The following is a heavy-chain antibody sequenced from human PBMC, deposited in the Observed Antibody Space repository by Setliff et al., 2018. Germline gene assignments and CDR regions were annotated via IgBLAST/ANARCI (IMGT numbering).Heavy chain of an antibody. Sequence: SVKVSCKASGDTSTTYAIHWVRQAPGQGLEWMGGIIPIFGTANYAQKFQGRVTITADKSTSTAYMELSRLTSEDTAVYYCALEYSNSSPTVYYYMDVWGKGTTVTVSS. J-gene: IGHJ6*03. CDR3: ALEYSNSSPTVYYYMDV. CDR1: GDTSTTYA. V-gene: IGHV1-69*06. CDR2: IIPIFGTA. D-gene: IGHD6-6*01.